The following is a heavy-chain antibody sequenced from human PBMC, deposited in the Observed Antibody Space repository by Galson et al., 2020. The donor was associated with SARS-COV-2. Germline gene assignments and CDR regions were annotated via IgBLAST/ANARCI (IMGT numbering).Heavy chain of an antibody. V-gene: IGHV3-48*03. Sequence: GESLKISCAASGFTFSSYEMIWVRQAPGKGLEWVSYISSSGSTIYYADSVKGRFTISRDNAKNSLYLQMNSLRAEDTAVYYCARGGPITMIVVGPFDYWGQGTLVTVSS. CDR1: GFTFSSYE. CDR3: ARGGPITMIVVGPFDY. CDR2: ISSSGSTI. D-gene: IGHD3-22*01. J-gene: IGHJ4*02.